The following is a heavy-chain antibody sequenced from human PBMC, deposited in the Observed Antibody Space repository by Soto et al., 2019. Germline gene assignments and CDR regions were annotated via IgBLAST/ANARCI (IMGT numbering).Heavy chain of an antibody. D-gene: IGHD1-26*01. J-gene: IGHJ4*02. CDR3: AREGWELHN. V-gene: IGHV1-69*08. CDR2: IIPILGIA. CDR1: GGTFSSYT. Sequence: QVQLVQSGAEVKKPGSSVKVSCKASGGTFSSYTISWVRQAPGQGLEWMGRIIPILGIANYAQKFQGRVTMTADKSPSTAYMELSSLRSEDTAVYYWAREGWELHNWGQGTLVTVSS.